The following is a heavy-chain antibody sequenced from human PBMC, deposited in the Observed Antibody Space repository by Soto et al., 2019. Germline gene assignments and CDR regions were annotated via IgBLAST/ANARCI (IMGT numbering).Heavy chain of an antibody. CDR1: GYTFTSYA. J-gene: IGHJ4*02. V-gene: IGHV1-3*01. CDR3: ARSSSGWYLNRFDY. CDR2: INAGNGNT. D-gene: IGHD6-19*01. Sequence: VASVKVSCKASGYTFTSYAMHWVRQAPGQRLEWMGWINAGNGNTKYSQKFQGRVTITRDTSASTAYMELSSLRSEDTAVYYCARSSSGWYLNRFDYWGQGTLVTVSS.